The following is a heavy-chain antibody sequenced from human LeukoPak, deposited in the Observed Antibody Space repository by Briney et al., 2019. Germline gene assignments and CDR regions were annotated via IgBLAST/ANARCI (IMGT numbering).Heavy chain of an antibody. V-gene: IGHV3-21*01. CDR1: GFTFSSYS. CDR3: ARKRSMGFDY. Sequence: GGSLRLSCAASGFTFSSYSMNWVRQAPGKGLEWVSSISSSSSYIYYADSVKGRFTIPRDNAKNSLYLQMNSLRAEDTAVYYCARKRSMGFDYWGQGTLVTVSS. D-gene: IGHD1-26*01. J-gene: IGHJ4*02. CDR2: ISSSSSYI.